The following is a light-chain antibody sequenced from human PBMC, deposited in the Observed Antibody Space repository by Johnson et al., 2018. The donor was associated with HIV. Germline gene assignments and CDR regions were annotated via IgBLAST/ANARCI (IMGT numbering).Light chain of an antibody. CDR3: GTWDSSLSAYV. CDR1: SSNIGNNY. J-gene: IGLJ1*01. CDR2: DND. V-gene: IGLV1-51*01. Sequence: QSVLTQPPSVSAAPGQKVTISCSGSSSNIGNNYVSWYQQLPGTAPKLLIYDNDQRPSDIPDRFSGSKSGTSATLGITGLQTGDEADYYCGTWDSSLSAYVFRTGTKVTVL.